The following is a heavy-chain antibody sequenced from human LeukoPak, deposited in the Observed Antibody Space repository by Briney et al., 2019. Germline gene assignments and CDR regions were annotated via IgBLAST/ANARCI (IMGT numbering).Heavy chain of an antibody. V-gene: IGHV4-39*01. CDR1: EGSVSSVGYY. J-gene: IGHJ4*02. CDR2: IYYSGTT. CDR3: ARRDQAIDY. D-gene: IGHD5-24*01. Sequence: PSETLSLTCTVSEGSVSSVGYYWGWIRQPPGKGLEWIGSIYYSGTTYYNPSLASRVTIFVDTSKNQLSLRLSSVTAADTAVYYCARRDQAIDYWGQGTLVTVSS.